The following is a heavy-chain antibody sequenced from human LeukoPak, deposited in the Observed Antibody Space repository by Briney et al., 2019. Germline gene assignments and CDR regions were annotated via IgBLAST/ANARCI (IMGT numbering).Heavy chain of an antibody. CDR3: ASIYGSGSYHPGTDY. Sequence: QPGRSLRLSCAASGFTFSSYGMHWVRQAPGKGLEWVAVISYDGSNKYYADSVKGRFTISRDNSKNTLYLQMNSLRAEDTAVYYCASIYGSGSYHPGTDYWGQGTLVTVSS. CDR2: ISYDGSNK. J-gene: IGHJ4*02. V-gene: IGHV3-30*19. CDR1: GFTFSSYG. D-gene: IGHD3-10*01.